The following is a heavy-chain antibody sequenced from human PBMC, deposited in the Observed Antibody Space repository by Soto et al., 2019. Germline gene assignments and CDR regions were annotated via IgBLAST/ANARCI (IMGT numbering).Heavy chain of an antibody. CDR1: VDSVSTNSAT. CDR3: VRLIGNSWLDS. V-gene: IGHV6-1*01. Sequence: SQTLSLPCTISVDSVSTNSATWDWIRQSPSRGLEWLGRTYYRSKWYNDYAVSVQGRITINPDTSNNQFSLQLNSVTPDDTAAYYCVRLIGNSWLDSWGQGTLVTSPQ. J-gene: IGHJ5*01. D-gene: IGHD2-8*01. CDR2: TYYRSKWYN.